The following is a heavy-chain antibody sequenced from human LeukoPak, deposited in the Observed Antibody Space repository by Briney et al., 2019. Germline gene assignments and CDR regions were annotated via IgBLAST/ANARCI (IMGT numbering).Heavy chain of an antibody. CDR2: ISSSSSSI. J-gene: IGHJ4*02. CDR3: ARSSGTYFDY. CDR1: GFAFSSYS. Sequence: PGGSLRLSRAASGFAFSSYSMNWVRQAPGKGLEWVSYISSSSSSIYYADSVKGRFTISRDSAKNSLYLQMNSPRAEDTAVYYCARSSGTYFDYWGQGTLVTVSS. V-gene: IGHV3-48*01. D-gene: IGHD1-26*01.